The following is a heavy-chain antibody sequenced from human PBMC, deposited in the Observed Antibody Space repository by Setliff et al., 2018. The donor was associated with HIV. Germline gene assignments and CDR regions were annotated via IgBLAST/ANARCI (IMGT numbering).Heavy chain of an antibody. CDR2: IYPNTGGT. V-gene: IGHV1-2*02. Sequence: ASVQVSCKASGYTFTDYYIHWVRQAPGQGLEWMGWIYPNTGGTNYAQKFQGRVTMTRDTSISTAYMELSSLRSDDTAVYYCARSTTADWGQGTMVT. D-gene: IGHD4-17*01. CDR1: GYTFTDYY. CDR3: ARSTTAD. J-gene: IGHJ4*02.